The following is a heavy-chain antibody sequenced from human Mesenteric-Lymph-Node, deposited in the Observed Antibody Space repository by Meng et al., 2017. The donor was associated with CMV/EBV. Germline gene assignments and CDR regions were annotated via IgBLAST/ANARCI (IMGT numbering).Heavy chain of an antibody. CDR3: AREYGRQWLAPIDC. Sequence: GESLKISCAGSGLIVSRNYMSWVRQAPGKGLEWVSSISSGSSSVFYTDSVKGRFSISRDNAENSLYLQMNSLRAEDTAVYYCAREYGRQWLAPIDCWGQGTLVTVSS. D-gene: IGHD6-19*01. V-gene: IGHV3-21*01. CDR2: ISSGSSSV. CDR1: GLIVSRNY. J-gene: IGHJ4*02.